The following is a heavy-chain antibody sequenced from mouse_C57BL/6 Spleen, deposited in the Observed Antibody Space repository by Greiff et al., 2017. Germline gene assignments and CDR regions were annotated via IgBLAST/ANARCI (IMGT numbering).Heavy chain of an antibody. Sequence: EVQLVESGGGLVKPGGSLKLSCAASGFTFSDYGMHWVRQAPENGLEWVAYISSGSSTIYYADTVKGRFTISRDNAKNTLFLQMTSLRSEDTAMYYCAKFYAMDYWGQGTSVTVSS. J-gene: IGHJ4*01. CDR2: ISSGSSTI. V-gene: IGHV5-17*01. CDR1: GFTFSDYG. CDR3: AKFYAMDY.